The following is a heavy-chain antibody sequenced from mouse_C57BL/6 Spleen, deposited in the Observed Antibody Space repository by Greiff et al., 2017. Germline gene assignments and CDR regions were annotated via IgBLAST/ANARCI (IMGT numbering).Heavy chain of an antibody. CDR3: AGGEIYYYSRYDYAMDY. V-gene: IGHV1-7*01. D-gene: IGHD2-5*01. CDR2: INPCGGDT. J-gene: IGHJ4*01. Sequence: QVQLQQSGAELAKPGASVKVSCKASGYTFTSYWMHWVKQRPGQGLEWIGCINPCGGDTKYNQKFKGKATLTADKSSSTAYMQLSSLTYEDSAVYYCAGGEIYYYSRYDYAMDYWGQGTSVTVSS. CDR1: GYTFTSYW.